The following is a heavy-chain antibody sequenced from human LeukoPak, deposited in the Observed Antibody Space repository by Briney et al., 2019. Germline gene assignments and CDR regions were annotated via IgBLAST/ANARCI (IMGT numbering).Heavy chain of an antibody. J-gene: IGHJ4*02. CDR3: ARRGYCSGVSSYSFDY. D-gene: IGHD2-15*01. Sequence: PSETLSLTCTVSGGSISSYYWSWIRQPPGKGLEWIGYIYYSGSTSYNPSLKSRTTISVDTSKNQFSLKLTSVTAADTAVYYCARRGYCSGVSSYSFDYWGQGTLVTVSS. V-gene: IGHV4-59*08. CDR1: GGSISSYY. CDR2: IYYSGST.